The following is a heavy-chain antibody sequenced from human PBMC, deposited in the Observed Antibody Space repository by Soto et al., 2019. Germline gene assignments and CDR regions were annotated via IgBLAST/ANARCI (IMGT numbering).Heavy chain of an antibody. V-gene: IGHV4-39*01. J-gene: IGHJ5*02. CDR1: GGSISSSSYY. D-gene: IGHD6-6*01. CDR3: ARPVSSSSRGWFDP. CDR2: IYYSGST. Sequence: SETLSLTCTVSGGSISSSSYYWGWIRQPPGKGLEWIGSIYYSGSTYYNPSLKSRVTISVDTSKNQFSLKLSSVTAADTAVYYCARPVSSSSRGWFDPWGQGTLVTVSS.